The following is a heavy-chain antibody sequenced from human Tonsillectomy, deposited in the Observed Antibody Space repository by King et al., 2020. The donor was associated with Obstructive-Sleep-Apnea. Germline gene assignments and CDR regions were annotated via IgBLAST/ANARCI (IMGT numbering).Heavy chain of an antibody. V-gene: IGHV1-69*09. D-gene: IGHD4-17*01. J-gene: IGHJ4*02. Sequence: VQLVESAAEVKKPGSSVKVSCKASGGTFSSYAISWVRQAPGQGLEWIGRIIPILDIANYAQKFQGRVTITADKSTTTAYMELSSLRSEDTAVYYCARDWDGDYVIDYWGQGTLVTVSS. CDR2: IIPILDIA. CDR1: GGTFSSYA. CDR3: ARDWDGDYVIDY.